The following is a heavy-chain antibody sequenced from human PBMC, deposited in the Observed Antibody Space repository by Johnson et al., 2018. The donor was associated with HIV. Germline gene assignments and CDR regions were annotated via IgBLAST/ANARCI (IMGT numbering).Heavy chain of an antibody. CDR2: IGTAGDT. V-gene: IGHV3-13*01. CDR3: ARGGLGYQNIHDPFDI. Sequence: VQLVESGGGLIQPGGSLRLSCAASGFTFSSYDMHWVRQTTGKGLEWVSAIGTAGDTYYPSSVQARFTISRENAKNSLYLQMNSLRAEDTALYYCARGGLGYQNIHDPFDIWGQGTMVTVSS. J-gene: IGHJ3*02. D-gene: IGHD3-16*02. CDR1: GFTFSSYD.